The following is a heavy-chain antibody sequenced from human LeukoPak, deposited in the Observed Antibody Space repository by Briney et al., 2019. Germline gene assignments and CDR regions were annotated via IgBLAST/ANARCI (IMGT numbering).Heavy chain of an antibody. CDR1: GGTFSSYA. CDR2: IIPILGIA. Sequence: SVKVSCKASGGTFSSYAISWVRQAPGRGLEWMGRIIPILGIANYAQKFQGRVTITADKSTSTAYMELSSLRSEDTAVYYCARDLPHYDSSVGADYWGQGTLVTVSP. V-gene: IGHV1-69*04. CDR3: ARDLPHYDSSVGADY. J-gene: IGHJ4*02. D-gene: IGHD3-22*01.